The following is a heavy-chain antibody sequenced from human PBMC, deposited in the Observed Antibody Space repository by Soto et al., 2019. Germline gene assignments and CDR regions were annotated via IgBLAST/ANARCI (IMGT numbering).Heavy chain of an antibody. D-gene: IGHD2-2*01. J-gene: IGHJ4*02. CDR1: GGSFSGYY. CDR3: ARGFNQPDIVVGPAAAGSRGSLDY. CDR2: INHSGST. Sequence: QVQLQQWGAGLLKPSETLSLTCAVYGGSFSGYYWSWIRQPPGKGLEWIGEINHSGSTNYNPSLKSRVTISVDTSKNQFSLKLSSVTAADAAVYYCARGFNQPDIVVGPAAAGSRGSLDYWGQGTLVTVSS. V-gene: IGHV4-34*01.